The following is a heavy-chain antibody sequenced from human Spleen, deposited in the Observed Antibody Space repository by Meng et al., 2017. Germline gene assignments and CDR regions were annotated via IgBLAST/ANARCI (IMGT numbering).Heavy chain of an antibody. CDR3: ARDIGLYGSGSRGVEV. Sequence: GSLRLSCTVSGGSISSGSDYWGWIRQPPGKGLEWIGSIYYSGASYYNPSLKSRVTISVDTSKNQFSLKMASVTAADTAVYYCARDIGLYGSGSRGVEVWGQGTTVTVSS. J-gene: IGHJ6*02. V-gene: IGHV4-39*07. CDR2: IYYSGAS. D-gene: IGHD3-10*01. CDR1: GGSISSGSDY.